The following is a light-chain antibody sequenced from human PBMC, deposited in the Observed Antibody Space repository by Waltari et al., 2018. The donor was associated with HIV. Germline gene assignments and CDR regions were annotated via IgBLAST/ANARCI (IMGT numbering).Light chain of an antibody. Sequence: QSVLTRPPSVSGAPGQRVTISCTGSSSNIGAVYDLHWYQQLPGTAPKLLIYGNSNRPSGVPDRFSGSKSGTSASLAITGLQAEDEADYYCQSYDSSLSGVVFGGGTKLTVL. CDR3: QSYDSSLSGVV. J-gene: IGLJ2*01. CDR2: GNS. V-gene: IGLV1-40*01. CDR1: SSNIGAVYD.